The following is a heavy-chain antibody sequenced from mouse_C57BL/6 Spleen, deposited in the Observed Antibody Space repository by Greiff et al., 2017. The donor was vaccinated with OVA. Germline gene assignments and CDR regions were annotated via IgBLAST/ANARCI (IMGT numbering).Heavy chain of an antibody. CDR1: GYAFSSYW. Sequence: VQLKESGAELVKPGASVKISCKASGYAFSSYWMNWVKQRPGKGLEWIGQIYPGDGDTNYNGKFKGKATLTADKSSSTAYMQLSSLTSEDSAVYFCARSVVARYFDVWGTGTTVTVSS. CDR3: ARSVVARYFDV. CDR2: IYPGDGDT. D-gene: IGHD1-1*01. J-gene: IGHJ1*03. V-gene: IGHV1-80*01.